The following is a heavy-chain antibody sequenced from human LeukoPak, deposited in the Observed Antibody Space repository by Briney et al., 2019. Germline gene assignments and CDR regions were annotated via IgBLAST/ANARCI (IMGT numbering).Heavy chain of an antibody. CDR2: ISSSGSTI. D-gene: IGHD3-10*02. Sequence: PGGSLRFSFAASGFTFDDYGMSWVRQAPGKGLEWVSYISSSGSTIYYADSVKGRFTISRDNAKNSLYLQMNSLRAEDTAVYYCAELGITMIGGVWGKGTTVTISS. J-gene: IGHJ6*04. V-gene: IGHV3-48*03. CDR3: AELGITMIGGV. CDR1: GFTFDDYG.